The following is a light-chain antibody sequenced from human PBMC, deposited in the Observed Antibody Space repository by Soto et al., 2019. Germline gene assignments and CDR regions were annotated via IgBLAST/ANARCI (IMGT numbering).Light chain of an antibody. CDR2: DDN. CDR3: YSADNSRDQGG. V-gene: IGLV3-10*01. CDR1: ALPTQY. Sequence: SYELTQPPSMSVSPGQAARITCSGDALPTQYAFWYHQNLGPAPVLVIFDDNKPPSGIPERFSGSSSGAMATLTTSGTQVEDEVDYFCYSADNSRDQGGFGTGTKVTVL. J-gene: IGLJ1*01.